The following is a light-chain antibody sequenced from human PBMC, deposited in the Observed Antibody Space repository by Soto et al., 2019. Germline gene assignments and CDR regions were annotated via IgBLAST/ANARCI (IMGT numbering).Light chain of an antibody. V-gene: IGKV3-15*01. Sequence: EIVMTQSPATLSVSPGERATLSCRASQSVSSNLAWYQQKPGQAPRLLIYGASTRATGIPARFNGSGSGTEFTLTISSLQSEDFAVYSCQQYNNWPLTFGGGTKVEIK. CDR2: GAS. CDR3: QQYNNWPLT. J-gene: IGKJ4*01. CDR1: QSVSSN.